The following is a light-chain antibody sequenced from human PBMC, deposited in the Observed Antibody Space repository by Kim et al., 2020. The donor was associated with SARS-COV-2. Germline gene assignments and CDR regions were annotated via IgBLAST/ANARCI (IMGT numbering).Light chain of an antibody. CDR3: QSHDSSLSGSV. CDR1: SSDIGAFYD. Sequence: QSVLTQPPSVSGAPGQRVTISCTGSSSDIGAFYDVHWYQQLPGTAPKLLIYGNSNRPSGVPDRFSGSKSGTSASLAITGLQAEDEADYYCQSHDSSLSGSVFGGGTKLTVL. J-gene: IGLJ3*02. V-gene: IGLV1-40*01. CDR2: GNS.